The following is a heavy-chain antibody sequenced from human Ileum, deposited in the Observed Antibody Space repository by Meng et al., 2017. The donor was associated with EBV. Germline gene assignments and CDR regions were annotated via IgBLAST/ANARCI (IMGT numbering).Heavy chain of an antibody. CDR3: ARDPTGGEDHQRV. D-gene: IGHD1-14*01. CDR1: GGSSGSSTW. J-gene: IGHJ4*02. CDR2: IHNSGIT. V-gene: IGHV4-4*03. Sequence: GPCPMHPPGTLLSASGLSGGSSGSSTWWSGARQPHGKGLYWIGKIHNSGITIYNPSLKSRVTMSVDNSKNQFYLKLHSMTAADTAVYYCARDPTGGEDHQRVWGQGTLVTVSS.